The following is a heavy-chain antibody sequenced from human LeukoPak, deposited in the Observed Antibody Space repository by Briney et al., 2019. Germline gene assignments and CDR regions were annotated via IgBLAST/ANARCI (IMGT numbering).Heavy chain of an antibody. CDR1: GDSIRSSRYY. Sequence: SETLSLTCTVSGDSIRSSRYYWGWIRQPPGKGLQWIGSIYYSGSTYYNPSLKSRVTISVDTSKNQFSLKLSSVTAADTAVYYCARDGSISSSWFNPWGQGTLVIVSS. CDR3: ARDGSISSSWFNP. CDR2: IYYSGST. D-gene: IGHD2-2*01. J-gene: IGHJ5*02. V-gene: IGHV4-39*07.